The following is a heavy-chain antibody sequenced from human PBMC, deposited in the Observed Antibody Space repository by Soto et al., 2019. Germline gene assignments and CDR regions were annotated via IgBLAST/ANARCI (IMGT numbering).Heavy chain of an antibody. V-gene: IGHV3-21*01. CDR1: GFTFSSYS. D-gene: IGHD5-18*01. Sequence: GSLRLSCAASGFTFSSYSMNWVRQAPGKGLEWVSSISSSSSYIYYADSVKGRFTISRDNAKNSLYLQMNSLRAEDTAVYYCATSYSYGDYYYYGMDVWGQGTTVTSP. CDR2: ISSSSSYI. CDR3: ATSYSYGDYYYYGMDV. J-gene: IGHJ6*02.